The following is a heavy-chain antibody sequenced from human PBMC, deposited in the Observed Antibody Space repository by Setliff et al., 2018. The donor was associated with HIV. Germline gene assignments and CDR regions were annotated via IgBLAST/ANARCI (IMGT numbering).Heavy chain of an antibody. D-gene: IGHD2-15*01. CDR1: GFTFNTYG. V-gene: IGHV3-21*04. J-gene: IGHJ3*02. CDR3: AREMGSTHQAFDI. CDR2: ISSSDYM. Sequence: LRLSCAASGFTFNTYGMSWVRQAPGKGLEWISSISSSDYMYYADSVKGRFTISRDNAKNSLYLQISSLRAEDTAVYYCAREMGSTHQAFDIWGRGTMVTVSS.